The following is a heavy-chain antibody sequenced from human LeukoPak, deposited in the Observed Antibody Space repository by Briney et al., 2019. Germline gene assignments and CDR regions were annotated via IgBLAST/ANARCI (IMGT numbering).Heavy chain of an antibody. CDR2: IYYSGST. CDR1: GGSISSYY. J-gene: IGHJ5*02. Sequence: SETLSLTCTVSGGSISSYYWSWIRQPPGKGLEWIGYIYYSGSTNYNPSLKSRVTISVDTSKNQFSLKLSSVTAADTAVYYCARGKMYYDSSLFDPWGQGTLVTVSS. V-gene: IGHV4-59*01. D-gene: IGHD3-22*01. CDR3: ARGKMYYDSSLFDP.